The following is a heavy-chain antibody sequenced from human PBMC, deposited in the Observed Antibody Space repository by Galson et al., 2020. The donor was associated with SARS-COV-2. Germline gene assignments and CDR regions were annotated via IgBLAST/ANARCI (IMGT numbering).Heavy chain of an antibody. D-gene: IGHD6-19*01. CDR3: ARDKSGWRPNNWFDP. Sequence: GESLKISCAASGFTVSSNYMSWVRQAPGKGLEWVSVIYSGGSTYYADSVQGRFTISRDNSKNTLYLQMNSLRAEDTAVYYCARDKSGWRPNNWFDPWGQGTLVTVSS. CDR2: IYSGGST. J-gene: IGHJ5*02. CDR1: GFTVSSNY. V-gene: IGHV3-66*02.